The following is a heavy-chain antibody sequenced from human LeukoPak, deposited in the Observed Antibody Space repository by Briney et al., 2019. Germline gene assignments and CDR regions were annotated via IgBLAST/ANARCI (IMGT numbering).Heavy chain of an antibody. Sequence: PSETLSLTCTVSGGSISSSSYYWGWIHQPPGKGKGLEWIGSIYYSGSTYYNPSLKSRVTISVDTSKNQFSLKLSSVTAADTAVYYCATTLAAAGTEGDYWGQGTLVTVSS. CDR1: GGSISSSSYY. J-gene: IGHJ4*02. CDR2: IYYSGST. V-gene: IGHV4-39*07. D-gene: IGHD6-13*01. CDR3: ATTLAAAGTEGDY.